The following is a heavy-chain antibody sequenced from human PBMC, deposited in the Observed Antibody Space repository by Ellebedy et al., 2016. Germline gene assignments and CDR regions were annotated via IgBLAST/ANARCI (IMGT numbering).Heavy chain of an antibody. CDR1: GFTFSSYA. V-gene: IGHV3-30-3*01. Sequence: GESLKISXAASGFTFSSYAMHWVRQAPGKGLEWVAVISYDGSNKYYADSVKGRFTISRDNSKNTLYLQMNSLRAEDTAVYYCARASGHWGQGTLVTVSS. CDR2: ISYDGSNK. J-gene: IGHJ4*02. CDR3: ARASGH.